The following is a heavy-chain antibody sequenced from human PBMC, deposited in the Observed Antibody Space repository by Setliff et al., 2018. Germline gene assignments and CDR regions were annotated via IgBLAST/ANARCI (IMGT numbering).Heavy chain of an antibody. D-gene: IGHD1-1*01. Sequence: PSETLSLTCTVSGGSISSGSYYWSWIRQPAGKGLEWIGRIYTNGGTDYNPYLKSRVTISLDTSKNQFSLKLSSVTAADTAVYYCERANKKLDYYYYYYMDVWGTGTTVTVSS. CDR2: IYTNGGT. V-gene: IGHV4-61*02. CDR1: GGSISSGSYY. J-gene: IGHJ6*03. CDR3: ERANKKLDYYYYYYMDV.